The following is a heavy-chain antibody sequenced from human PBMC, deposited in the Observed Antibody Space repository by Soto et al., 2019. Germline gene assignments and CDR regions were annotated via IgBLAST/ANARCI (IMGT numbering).Heavy chain of an antibody. D-gene: IGHD6-6*01. CDR3: ARDLVYGSSHSHYFDY. Sequence: GGSLRLSCAASGFTFSSYGMHWVRQAPGKGLEWVAVIWYDGSNKYYADSVKGRFTISRDNSKNTLYLQMNSLRAEDTAVYYCARDLVYGSSHSHYFDYWSQGTLVTVSS. J-gene: IGHJ4*02. V-gene: IGHV3-33*01. CDR1: GFTFSSYG. CDR2: IWYDGSNK.